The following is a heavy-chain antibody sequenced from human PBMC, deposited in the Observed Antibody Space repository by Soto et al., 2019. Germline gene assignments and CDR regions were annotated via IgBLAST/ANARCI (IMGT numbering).Heavy chain of an antibody. Sequence: PGGSLRLSCAPAGFTFSTYARHWVRQAPGKGLEWVTTISHDGHNEYYADSVKGRITISRDNSNKMLYLQMNSLRVKDTAVYYCEKDLMLYRNEATNSWADWGQGTPV. CDR3: EKDLMLYRNEATNSWAD. CDR2: ISHDGHNE. D-gene: IGHD2-8*01. J-gene: IGHJ4*02. V-gene: IGHV3-30*18. CDR1: GFTFSTYA.